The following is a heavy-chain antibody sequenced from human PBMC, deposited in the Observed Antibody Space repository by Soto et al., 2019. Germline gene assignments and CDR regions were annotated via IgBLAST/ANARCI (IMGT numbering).Heavy chain of an antibody. J-gene: IGHJ6*02. CDR1: GYTFTSYY. Sequence: ASVKVSCKASGYTFTSYYMHWGRQAPGQGREWRGIINPSGGSTSYAQKFQGRVTMTRDTSTSTVYMELSSLRSEDTAVYYCARGTKRYYGSGHYGMDVWGQGTTVTSP. D-gene: IGHD3-10*01. CDR2: INPSGGST. V-gene: IGHV1-46*01. CDR3: ARGTKRYYGSGHYGMDV.